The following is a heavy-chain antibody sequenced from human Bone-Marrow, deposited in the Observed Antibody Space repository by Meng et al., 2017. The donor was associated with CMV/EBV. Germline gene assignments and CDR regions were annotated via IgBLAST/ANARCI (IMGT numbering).Heavy chain of an antibody. CDR3: ARGNPHRWWLLTRRMSGFDY. J-gene: IGHJ4*02. Sequence: ASVKVSCKASGYTFTSYGISWVRQAPGQGLEWMGWISAYNGNTNYAQKLQGRVTMTTDTSTSTAYMELRSLRSDDTAVYYCARGNPHRWWLLTRRMSGFDYWGQGTLVTVSS. CDR2: ISAYNGNT. V-gene: IGHV1-18*01. CDR1: GYTFTSYG. D-gene: IGHD2-21*02.